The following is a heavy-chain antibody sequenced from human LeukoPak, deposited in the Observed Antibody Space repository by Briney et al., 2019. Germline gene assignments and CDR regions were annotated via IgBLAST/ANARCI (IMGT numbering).Heavy chain of an antibody. CDR1: GGSFSGYY. V-gene: IGHV4-34*01. CDR3: ARAKYSRHVDY. CDR2: INHSGST. J-gene: IGHJ4*02. D-gene: IGHD6-6*01. Sequence: SETLSLTCAVYGGSFSGYYWSWIRQPPGKGLEWIGEINHSGSTNYNPSLKSRVTISVDTSKNQFPLKLSSVTAADTAVYYCARAKYSRHVDYWGQGTLVTVSS.